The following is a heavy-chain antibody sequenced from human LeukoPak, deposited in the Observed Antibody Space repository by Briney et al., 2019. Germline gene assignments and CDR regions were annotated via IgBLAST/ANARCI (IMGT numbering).Heavy chain of an antibody. CDR3: TRDRTKSYNFWSGSYHHDAFDL. CDR2: INPNSGGT. Sequence: GASVKVSCKASGYTFTGYYMHWVRQAPGQGLEWMGWINPNSGGTNYAQKFQGRVTMTTDTSTSTAYMDLSSLRSEDMAVYYCTRDRTKSYNFWSGSYHHDAFDLWGQGTMVTVSS. CDR1: GYTFTGYY. V-gene: IGHV1-2*02. D-gene: IGHD3-3*01. J-gene: IGHJ3*01.